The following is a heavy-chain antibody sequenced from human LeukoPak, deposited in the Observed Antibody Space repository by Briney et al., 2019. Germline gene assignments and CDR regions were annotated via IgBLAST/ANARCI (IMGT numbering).Heavy chain of an antibody. CDR1: GYTFTNHA. CDR2: ISVYNANT. D-gene: IGHD2-15*01. CDR3: ARAPLGYCSGGSCYSHAFDI. V-gene: IGHV1-18*01. Sequence: ASVKVSCKASGYTFTNHAISWVRQAPGQGLEWMGWISVYNANTHYAQRFQGRVAMTTDTSTSTAYLGLTSLRSDDTAVYYCARAPLGYCSGGSCYSHAFDIWGQGTMVTVSS. J-gene: IGHJ3*02.